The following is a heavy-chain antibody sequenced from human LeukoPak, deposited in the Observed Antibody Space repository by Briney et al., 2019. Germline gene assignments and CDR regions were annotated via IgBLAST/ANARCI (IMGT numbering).Heavy chain of an antibody. Sequence: GGSLRLSCAASGFTFSSYSMNWVRQAPGKGLEWVSSISSSSSYIYYADSVKGRFTISRDNAKNSLYLQMNSLRAEDTALYYCAKIGRYFDWLFGGPFDYWGQGTLVTVSS. V-gene: IGHV3-21*04. CDR2: ISSSSSYI. D-gene: IGHD3-9*01. J-gene: IGHJ4*02. CDR1: GFTFSSYS. CDR3: AKIGRYFDWLFGGPFDY.